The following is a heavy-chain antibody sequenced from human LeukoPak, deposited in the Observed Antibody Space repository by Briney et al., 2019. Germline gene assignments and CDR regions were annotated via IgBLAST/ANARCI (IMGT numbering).Heavy chain of an antibody. J-gene: IGHJ4*02. D-gene: IGHD3-10*01. CDR2: ISAYNGNT. CDR1: GYTFTSYG. V-gene: IGHV1-18*01. CDR3: APYQPHFSSVMVRGVLDY. Sequence: ASVKVSCKASGYTFTSYGISWVRQAPGQGLEWMGWISAYNGNTNYAQKLQGRVTMTTDTSTSTAYMELRSLRSDDTAVYYCAPYQPHFSSVMVRGVLDYWGQGTLVTVSS.